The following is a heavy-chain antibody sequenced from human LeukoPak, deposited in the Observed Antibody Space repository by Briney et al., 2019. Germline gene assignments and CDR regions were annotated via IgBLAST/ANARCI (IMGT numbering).Heavy chain of an antibody. J-gene: IGHJ4*02. D-gene: IGHD4-17*01. CDR3: AREITVTRPFDY. CDR1: NGSISIYY. CDR2: ISASGST. V-gene: IGHV4-4*07. Sequence: SETLFLTCTVSNGSISIYYWSWVRQPAGKGLEWIGRISASGSTNYSPSLKSRVTMSLDTSKNQFSLKLSSVTAADTAVYYCAREITVTRPFDYWGPGTLVTVSS.